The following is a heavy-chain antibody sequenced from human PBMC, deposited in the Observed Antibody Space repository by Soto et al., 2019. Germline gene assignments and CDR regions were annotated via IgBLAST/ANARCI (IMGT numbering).Heavy chain of an antibody. CDR2: ISGSGGST. CDR3: AKGRGNLYDSSGYYDY. D-gene: IGHD3-22*01. J-gene: IGHJ4*02. V-gene: IGHV3-23*01. Sequence: PGGSLRLSCAASGFTFSSYAMSWVRQAPGKGLEWVSAISGSGGSTYYADSVKGRFTISRDNSKNTLYLQMNSLRAEDTAVYYCAKGRGNLYDSSGYYDYWGQGTLVTVSS. CDR1: GFTFSSYA.